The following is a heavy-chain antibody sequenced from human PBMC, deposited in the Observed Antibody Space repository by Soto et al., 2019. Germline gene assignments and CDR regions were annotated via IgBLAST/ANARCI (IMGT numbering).Heavy chain of an antibody. V-gene: IGHV3-21*04. CDR1: GGAFSSDS. CDR2: ISSSSSDI. CDR3: ANLPDRPLYYYGMDV. J-gene: IGHJ6*02. Sequence: PGGSLRLSCAASGGAFSSDSINWVRQRPGKGLEWVSSISSSSSDIHYADSVKGRFTISRDNSTNTLSLQMNTLRAEDTAGSYCANLPDRPLYYYGMDVWGQGTTVTVSS.